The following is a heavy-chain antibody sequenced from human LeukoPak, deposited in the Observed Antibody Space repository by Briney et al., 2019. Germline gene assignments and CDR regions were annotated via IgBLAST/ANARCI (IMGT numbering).Heavy chain of an antibody. Sequence: GGSLRLSCAASGFTFSSYWMSWVRQAPGKGLEWVANIKQDGSEKNCVDSVRGRFTISRDNAKNSLYLQMNSLRAEDTAVYYCGRRRGMGSLDYWGQGTLVAVSS. D-gene: IGHD2-8*01. CDR1: GFTFSSYW. J-gene: IGHJ4*02. V-gene: IGHV3-7*03. CDR3: GRRRGMGSLDY. CDR2: IKQDGSEK.